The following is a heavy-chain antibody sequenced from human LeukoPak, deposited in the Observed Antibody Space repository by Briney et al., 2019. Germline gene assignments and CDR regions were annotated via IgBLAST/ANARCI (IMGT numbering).Heavy chain of an antibody. Sequence: ASVKVSCKASGYTFTSYGISWVRQAPGQGLEWMGWISAYNGNTNYAQKLQGRVTMTTDTSTSTAYMELRSLRSDDTAAYYCARDSPSSYGHGLPYFDYWGQGTLVTVSS. CDR3: ARDSPSSYGHGLPYFDY. D-gene: IGHD3/OR15-3a*01. CDR1: GYTFTSYG. V-gene: IGHV1-18*01. CDR2: ISAYNGNT. J-gene: IGHJ4*02.